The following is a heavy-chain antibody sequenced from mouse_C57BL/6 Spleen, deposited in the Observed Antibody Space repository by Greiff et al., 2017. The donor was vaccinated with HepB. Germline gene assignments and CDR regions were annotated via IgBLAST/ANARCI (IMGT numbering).Heavy chain of an antibody. CDR2: IDPETGGT. CDR1: GYTFTDYE. D-gene: IGHD1-3*01. J-gene: IGHJ4*01. CDR3: TRSYNRYAMDY. Sequence: VQRVESGAELVRPGASVTLSCKASGYTFTDYEMHWVKQTPVHGLEWIGAIDPETGGTAYNQKFKGKAILTADKSSSTAYMELRRLTSEDSAVYYCTRSYNRYAMDYLGQGTSVTVSS. V-gene: IGHV1-15*01.